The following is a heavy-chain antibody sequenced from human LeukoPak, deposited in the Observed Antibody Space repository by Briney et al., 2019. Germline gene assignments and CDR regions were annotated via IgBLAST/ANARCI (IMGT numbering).Heavy chain of an antibody. CDR1: GFTFSTYF. CDR3: AKGIGPFDP. V-gene: IGHV3-23*01. D-gene: IGHD3-16*02. Sequence: GRSLRLSCAASGFTFSTYFMHWVRQAPGKGLEWVSAISGSGGSTYYADSVKGRFTISRDNSKNTLYLQMNSLRAEDTAVYYCAKGIGPFDPWGQGTLVTVSS. CDR2: ISGSGGST. J-gene: IGHJ5*02.